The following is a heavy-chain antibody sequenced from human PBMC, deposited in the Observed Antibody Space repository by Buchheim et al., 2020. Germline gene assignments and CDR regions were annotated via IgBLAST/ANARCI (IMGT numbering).Heavy chain of an antibody. CDR1: GFTFSSYA. V-gene: IGHV3-30*04. CDR3: ARGGGPQYYFDY. Sequence: QVQLVESGGGVVQPGRSLRLSCAASGFTFSSYAMHWVRQAPGKGLEWVAVISYDGSNKYYADSVKGRFTISRDNSKNKLYLQMNSLRAEDTAVYYCARGGGPQYYFDYWGQGTL. CDR2: ISYDGSNK. D-gene: IGHD5-24*01. J-gene: IGHJ4*02.